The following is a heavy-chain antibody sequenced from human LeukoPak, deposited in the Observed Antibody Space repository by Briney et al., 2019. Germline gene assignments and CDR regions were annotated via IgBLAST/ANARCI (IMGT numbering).Heavy chain of an antibody. CDR2: ISGAGHIV. V-gene: IGHV3-11*04. D-gene: IGHD3-3*01. J-gene: IGHJ4*02. CDR3: AIDGTGPLRSGYYDSFLH. CDR1: GLTLTDSY. Sequence: GGSLRLSCAAPGLTLTDSYMSWVRQAPGKGLEWISYISGAGHIVFSADSVKGRFPVSTTSAKNSPSLQITTLRPEEPAGYYCAIDGTGPLRSGYYDSFLHWGQGTLVTVSS.